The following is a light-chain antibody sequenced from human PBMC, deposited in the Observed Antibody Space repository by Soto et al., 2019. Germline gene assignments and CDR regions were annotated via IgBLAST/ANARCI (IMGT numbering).Light chain of an antibody. CDR2: EVS. Sequence: QSALTQPASVSGSPGQSITISCTGNSSDVGGYNYVSWYQQQPGKAPKTMIYEVSNRPSGVSDRFFGSKSGSTASLTISGLQAEDEADYDCSSDTSSTTLVFGTGTKVTVL. V-gene: IGLV2-14*01. CDR1: SSDVGGYNY. J-gene: IGLJ1*01. CDR3: SSDTSSTTLV.